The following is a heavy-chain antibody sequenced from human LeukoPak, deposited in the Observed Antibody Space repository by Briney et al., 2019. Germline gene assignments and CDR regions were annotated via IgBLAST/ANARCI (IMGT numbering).Heavy chain of an antibody. V-gene: IGHV3-64*01. CDR2: ISSDGYST. CDR1: GFIFSNYA. CDR3: ARVQNMGTYDY. Sequence: GGSLGLSCAASGFIFSNYAMHWVRQAPGKGLEYVSAISSDGYSTFYANSVKGRLTISRDNSKSTLYLQMGSLRAEDMAVYYCARVQNMGTYDYWGQGTLVTVSS. J-gene: IGHJ4*02.